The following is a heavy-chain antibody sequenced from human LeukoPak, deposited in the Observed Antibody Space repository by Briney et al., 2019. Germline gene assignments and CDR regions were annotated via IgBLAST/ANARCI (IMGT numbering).Heavy chain of an antibody. Sequence: PGGSLRLSCAASGFTFSTYGMHWVRQPPGKGLEWVAFTWYDGGNKYYADSVKGRFTISRDNSKNTLYLQMNSLRADDTAVYYCARDRGPVASYFDYWGQGTLVTVSS. D-gene: IGHD2-2*01. CDR1: GFTFSTYG. CDR2: TWYDGGNK. CDR3: ARDRGPVASYFDY. V-gene: IGHV3-30*02. J-gene: IGHJ4*02.